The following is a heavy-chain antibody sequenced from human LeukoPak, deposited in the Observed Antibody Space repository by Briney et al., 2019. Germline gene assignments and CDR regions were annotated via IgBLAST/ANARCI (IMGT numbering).Heavy chain of an antibody. CDR2: IYYSGST. CDR1: GGSISSSSYY. D-gene: IGHD6-13*01. CDR3: ARRVHSSSWSSYFDY. V-gene: IGHV4-39*07. Sequence: PSETLSLTCTVSGGSISSSSYYWGWIRQPPGKGLEWIGSIYYSGSTYYNPSLKSRVTISVDTSKNQFSLKLSSVTAADTAVYYCARRVHSSSWSSYFDYWGQETLVTVS. J-gene: IGHJ4*02.